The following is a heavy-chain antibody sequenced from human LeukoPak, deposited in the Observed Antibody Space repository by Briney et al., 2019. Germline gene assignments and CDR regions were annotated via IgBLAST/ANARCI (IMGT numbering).Heavy chain of an antibody. V-gene: IGHV3-9*01. CDR1: GFTFDGYA. D-gene: IGHD3-22*01. CDR2: ISWNSGSI. CDR3: AKDIGPGEYYYDSSGYFDY. Sequence: GRSLRLSCAASGFTFDGYAMHWVRQAPGKGLEWVSGISWNSGSIGYADSVKGRFTISRDNAKNSLYLQMNSLRAEDTALYYCAKDIGPGEYYYDSSGYFDYWGQGTLVTVSS. J-gene: IGHJ4*02.